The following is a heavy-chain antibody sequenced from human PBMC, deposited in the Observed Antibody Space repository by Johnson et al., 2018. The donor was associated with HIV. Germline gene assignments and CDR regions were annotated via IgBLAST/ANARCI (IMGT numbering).Heavy chain of an antibody. D-gene: IGHD6-13*01. J-gene: IGHJ3*02. CDR3: ARSRVAAALGVNDAFDI. CDR2: ISSDGSNK. Sequence: QVQLVESGGGVVQPGRSLRLSCAASKFTFNNYAIHWVRQAPGKGLEWVAVISSDGSNKYNADSVKGRFTISRDNSKNTLYLQMNSLRAEDTAVYYCARSRVAAALGVNDAFDIWGRGTMVTVSS. CDR1: KFTFNNYA. V-gene: IGHV3-30*04.